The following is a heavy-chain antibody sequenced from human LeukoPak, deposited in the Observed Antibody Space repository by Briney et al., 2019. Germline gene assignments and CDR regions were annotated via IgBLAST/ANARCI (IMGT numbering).Heavy chain of an antibody. CDR1: GFTFNDYY. CDR3: ATDGAGFDT. J-gene: IGHJ5*02. V-gene: IGHV3-11*01. CDR2: INIGGTNT. Sequence: GGSLRLSCAASGFTFNDYYMSWIRQAPGKGVEWLSYINIGGTNTHYADSVKGRFTISSDNAKKSLYLEMNNLRAEDTAVYYCATDGAGFDTWGQGVLITVSS.